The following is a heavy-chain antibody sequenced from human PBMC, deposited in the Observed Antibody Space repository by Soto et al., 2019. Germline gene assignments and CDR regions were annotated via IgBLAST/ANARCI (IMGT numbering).Heavy chain of an antibody. D-gene: IGHD2-21*01. CDR3: ARGQGIANVGGWFDP. CDR1: GYTFTSYF. CDR2: ISAYNGNT. Sequence: ASVKVSCKASGYTFTSYFIIWVLQAPGQGLEWMGWISAYNGNTNYAQKLQGRVTMTTDTSTCTAYMELRSLRSDDTAVYYCARGQGIANVGGWFDPWGQGTLVTVSS. J-gene: IGHJ5*02. V-gene: IGHV1-18*01.